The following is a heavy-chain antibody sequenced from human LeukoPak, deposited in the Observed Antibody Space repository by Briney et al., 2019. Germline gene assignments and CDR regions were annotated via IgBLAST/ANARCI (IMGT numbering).Heavy chain of an antibody. J-gene: IGHJ4*02. D-gene: IGHD3-10*01. CDR3: ARESSTGMVRGVSFDY. V-gene: IGHV4-59*12. CDR1: GGSISSYY. Sequence: SETLSLTCTVSGGSISSYYWSWIRQPPGKGLEWIGYIYYSGSTNYNPSLKSRVTISVDTSKNQFSLKLSSVTAADTAVYYCARESSTGMVRGVSFDYWGQGTLVTVSP. CDR2: IYYSGST.